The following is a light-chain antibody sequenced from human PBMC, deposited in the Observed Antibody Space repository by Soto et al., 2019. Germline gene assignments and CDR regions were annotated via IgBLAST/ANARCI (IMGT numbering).Light chain of an antibody. Sequence: QSVLTQPASVSGSPGQSITISCTGTSSDIGTYNSVSWYQHHPGKAPKLLIFEVIDRPSGVSDRFSGSKSGNTASLTISGLPPGEQGDYYRLPYSPTFPPVVRGGTKVTVL. J-gene: IGLJ3*02. CDR2: EVI. CDR3: LPYSPTFPPV. V-gene: IGLV2-14*01. CDR1: SSDIGTYNS.